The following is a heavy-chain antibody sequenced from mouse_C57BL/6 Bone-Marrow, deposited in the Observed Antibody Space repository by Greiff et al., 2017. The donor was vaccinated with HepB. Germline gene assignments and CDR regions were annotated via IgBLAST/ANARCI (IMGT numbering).Heavy chain of an antibody. CDR2: IYPRSGNT. CDR3: ARFTTADY. J-gene: IGHJ2*01. CDR1: GYTFTSYG. V-gene: IGHV1-81*01. Sequence: QVQLQQSGAELARPGASVKLSCKASGYTFTSYGISWVKQRTGQGLEWIGEIYPRSGNTYYNEKFKGKATLTADISSSTAYMELRSLTSEDSAVYFCARFTTADYWGQGTTLTVSS. D-gene: IGHD1-2*01.